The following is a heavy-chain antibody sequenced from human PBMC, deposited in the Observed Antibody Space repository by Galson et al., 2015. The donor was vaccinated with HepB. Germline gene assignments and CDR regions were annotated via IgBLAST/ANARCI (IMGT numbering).Heavy chain of an antibody. CDR3: ARVFGSSWPWFDP. V-gene: IGHV3-11*06. Sequence: SLRLSCAASGFTFSDYYMSWIRQAPGKGLEWVSYISSSSSYTNYADSVKGRFTISRDNAKNSLYLQMNSLRAEDTAVYYCARVFGSSWPWFDPWGQGTLVTVSS. CDR1: GFTFSDYY. D-gene: IGHD6-13*01. J-gene: IGHJ5*02. CDR2: ISSSSSYT.